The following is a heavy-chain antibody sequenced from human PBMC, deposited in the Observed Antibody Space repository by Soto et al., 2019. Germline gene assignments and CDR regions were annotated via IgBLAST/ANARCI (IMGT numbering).Heavy chain of an antibody. J-gene: IGHJ4*02. CDR1: GGFISSSTNY. D-gene: IGHD4-17*01. CDR2: IYYSGST. V-gene: IGHV4-39*01. CDR3: ATDFSNYGTFDY. Sequence: ETLSLTCTVSGGFISSSTNYWGWIRQPPGKGLESIGTIYYSGSTYYNPSLKSRVTISVDTSKNQFSLKLSSVTAADTAVYYCATDFSNYGTFDYWGQGTLVTVSS.